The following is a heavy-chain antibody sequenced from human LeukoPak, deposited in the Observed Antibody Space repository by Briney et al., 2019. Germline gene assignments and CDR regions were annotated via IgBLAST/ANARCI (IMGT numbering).Heavy chain of an antibody. CDR3: ARAPYYDSSGYCST. CDR1: GYTFTSYG. J-gene: IGHJ5*02. Sequence: GASVKVSCKASGYTFTSYGISWVRQAPGQGLEWMGWISAYNGNTNYAQKLQGRVTMTTDTSTSTAYMELRSLRSDDTAVYYCARAPYYDSSGYCSTWGQGTLVTVSS. CDR2: ISAYNGNT. D-gene: IGHD3-22*01. V-gene: IGHV1-18*01.